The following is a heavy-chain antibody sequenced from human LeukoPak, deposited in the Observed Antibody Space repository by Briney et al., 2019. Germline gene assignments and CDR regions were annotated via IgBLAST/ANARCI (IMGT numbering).Heavy chain of an antibody. Sequence: GASVKVSCKASGFTFTGYYMHWVRQAPGQGLEWMGWINANNGDTNYAQKFRGWVTMTRDTSLSTVYMEVSRLGSDDTAVYYCARDGATVATPFFDYWGQGTLVTVSS. CDR1: GFTFTGYY. V-gene: IGHV1-2*04. D-gene: IGHD4-17*01. CDR2: INANNGDT. J-gene: IGHJ4*02. CDR3: ARDGATVATPFFDY.